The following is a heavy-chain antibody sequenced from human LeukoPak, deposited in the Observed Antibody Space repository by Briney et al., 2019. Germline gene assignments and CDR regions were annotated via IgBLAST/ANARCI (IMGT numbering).Heavy chain of an antibody. CDR1: GFTFTTYA. V-gene: IGHV3-23*01. CDR3: AKAAEQWLVPSNFDY. D-gene: IGHD6-19*01. Sequence: PGGSLRLSCVASGFTFTTYAMNWVRQAPGKGLEWVSTIRTSATSTYYADSVKGRFTISRANSKNILYLQMNSLRAEDTAVYYCAKAAEQWLVPSNFDYWGQGTLVTVSS. J-gene: IGHJ4*02. CDR2: IRTSATST.